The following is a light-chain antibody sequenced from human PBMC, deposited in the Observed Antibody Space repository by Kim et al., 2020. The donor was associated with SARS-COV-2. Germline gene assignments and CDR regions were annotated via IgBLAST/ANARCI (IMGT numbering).Light chain of an antibody. J-gene: IGLJ2*01. CDR1: KLGEKY. Sequence: SYELTQPPSVSVFPGQTASIACSGNKLGEKYACWYQQKPGQSPVVVIYQDNKRPSGIPERFSGSNSGNTATLTISATQAMDEAAYYCQAWDRGTVVFGGGTKLIVL. CDR2: QDN. V-gene: IGLV3-1*01. CDR3: QAWDRGTVV.